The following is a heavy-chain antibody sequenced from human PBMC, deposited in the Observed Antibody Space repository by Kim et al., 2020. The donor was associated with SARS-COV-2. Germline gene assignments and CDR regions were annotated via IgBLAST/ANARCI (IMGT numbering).Heavy chain of an antibody. CDR3: ARHSTIGGGDDY. V-gene: IGHV5-51*01. Sequence: RYSPSFQGQVTIPADKSISPAYLQWSSLKASDTAMYYCARHSTIGGGDDYWGQGTLVTVSS. D-gene: IGHD3-16*01. J-gene: IGHJ4*02.